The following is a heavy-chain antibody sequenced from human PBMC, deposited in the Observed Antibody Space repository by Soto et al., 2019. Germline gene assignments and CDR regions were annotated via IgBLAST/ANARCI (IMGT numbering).Heavy chain of an antibody. Sequence: EVQLGESGGGLVQPGGSLRLSCAASGFTFRNYWMHLFRQVAGWGLVWVSRTNEDGSRIDYADSVRGRFIISRDNARNTLNLQINSLGAADTAVYYCGKDQTGELDHWGQGTLVTVSS. CDR2: TNEDGSRI. V-gene: IGHV3-74*01. D-gene: IGHD3-10*01. CDR3: GKDQTGELDH. CDR1: GFTFRNYW. J-gene: IGHJ4*02.